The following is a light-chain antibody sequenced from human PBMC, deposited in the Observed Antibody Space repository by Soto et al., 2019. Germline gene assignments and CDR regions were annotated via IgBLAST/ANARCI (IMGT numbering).Light chain of an antibody. CDR3: QQYGSSPTYT. CDR1: QSVSSSY. J-gene: IGKJ2*01. CDR2: GAS. Sequence: EIVLTQSPGTLSLSPGERATLSCRASQSVSSSYLAWYHQKPGQAPRLLIYGASSRATGIPDRFSGSGSGTDFTLTISRLEPEDFVVYYCQQYGSSPTYTFGQGTKLEIK. V-gene: IGKV3-20*01.